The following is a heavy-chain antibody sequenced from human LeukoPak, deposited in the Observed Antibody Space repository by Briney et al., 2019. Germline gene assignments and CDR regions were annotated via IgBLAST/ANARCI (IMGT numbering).Heavy chain of an antibody. CDR1: GGSISSQTYY. CDR2: IYYSGST. D-gene: IGHD3-10*01. V-gene: IGHV4-61*01. Sequence: SETLSLTCTVSGGSISSQTYYWTWIRQPPGKGLEWIGYIYYSGSTNYNPSLKSRVTISVDTSKNQFSLKLSSVTAADTAVYYCARDQISYYYGSGRGRAFDIWGQGTMVTVSS. CDR3: ARDQISYYYGSGRGRAFDI. J-gene: IGHJ3*02.